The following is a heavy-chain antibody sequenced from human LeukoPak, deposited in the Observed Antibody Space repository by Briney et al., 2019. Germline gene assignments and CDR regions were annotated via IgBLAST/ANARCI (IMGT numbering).Heavy chain of an antibody. CDR3: AREGIDYGGNSLYGF. D-gene: IGHD4-23*01. CDR2: INPNSGGT. J-gene: IGHJ4*02. V-gene: IGHV1-2*02. CDR1: GYTFTGYY. Sequence: ASVKVSCKASGYTFTGYYMHWVRQAPGQGLEWMGWINPNSGGTNYAQKFQGRVTMTRDTSISTAYMELNRLRSDDTAVYYCAREGIDYGGNSLYGFWGQGTLVIVSS.